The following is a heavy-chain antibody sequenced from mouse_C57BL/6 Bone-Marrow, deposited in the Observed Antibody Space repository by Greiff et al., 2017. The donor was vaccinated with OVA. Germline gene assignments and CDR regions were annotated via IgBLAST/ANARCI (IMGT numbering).Heavy chain of an antibody. CDR1: GYAFSSYW. CDR2: IYHGDCDT. V-gene: IGHV1-80*01. Sequence: QVLLLQSGAELVKPGASVKISCTASGYAFSSYWMSWVHQRPGKGLEWIGQIYHGDCDTNYNGRFKGQSTLTTDKSSSTAYRQLSSLTAEDSAVYFCARGAYWGQGTLVTVS. J-gene: IGHJ3*01. CDR3: ARGAY.